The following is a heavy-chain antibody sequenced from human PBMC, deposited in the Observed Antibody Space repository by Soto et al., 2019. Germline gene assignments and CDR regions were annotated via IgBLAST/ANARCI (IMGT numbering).Heavy chain of an antibody. D-gene: IGHD3-3*01. CDR1: GFTFSNYA. V-gene: IGHV3-23*01. J-gene: IGHJ4*02. CDR2: ISGGGDRT. CDR3: AKDPDFWSGYPFDY. Sequence: PGGSLRLSCAASGFTFSNYALSWVRQAPGKGLEWVSAISGGGDRTFYADSVQGRFTISRDNSKNTLYLQINSLRAEDTAVYYCAKDPDFWSGYPFDYWGQGALVTVSS.